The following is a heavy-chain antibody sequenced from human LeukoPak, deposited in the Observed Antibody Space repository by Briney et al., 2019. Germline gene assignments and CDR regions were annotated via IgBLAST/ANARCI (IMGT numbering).Heavy chain of an antibody. CDR3: ARGDASMATGFNY. Sequence: GESLKISCQTSGFTFINYWIGWVRQMPGKGLEWMGIIYPGDSDTKYSPSFRGQVTMSADKSTSTAYLQWGSLKASDTAMYFCARGDASMATGFNYWGQGTLVTVSS. D-gene: IGHD6-6*01. CDR1: GFTFINYW. CDR2: IYPGDSDT. J-gene: IGHJ4*02. V-gene: IGHV5-51*01.